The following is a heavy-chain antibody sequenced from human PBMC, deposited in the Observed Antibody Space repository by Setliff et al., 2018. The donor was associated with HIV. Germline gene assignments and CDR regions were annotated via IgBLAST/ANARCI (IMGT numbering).Heavy chain of an antibody. CDR3: ARAPSLVHDAFDI. J-gene: IGHJ3*02. Sequence: ASVKVSCKASGGTFSSYTITWVRQAPGQGLEWMGRIIPILGIADYALKFQGRVSISADESTSTAYMELSSLRSEDTAVFYCARAPSLVHDAFDIWGQGTMVTVSS. CDR1: GGTFSSYT. D-gene: IGHD3-10*01. CDR2: IIPILGIA. V-gene: IGHV1-69*02.